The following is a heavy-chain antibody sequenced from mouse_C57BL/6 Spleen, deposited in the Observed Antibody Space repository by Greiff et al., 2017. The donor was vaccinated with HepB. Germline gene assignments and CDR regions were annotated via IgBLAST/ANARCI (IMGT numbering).Heavy chain of an antibody. J-gene: IGHJ4*01. Sequence: VQLQQSGAELAKPGASVKLSCKASGYTFTSYWMHWVNQRPGQGLEWIGYINPSSGYTKYNQKFKDKATLTADKSSSTAYMQLSSLTYEDSAVYYCARAPYYSNYEGDYYAMDYWGQGTSVTVSS. CDR1: GYTFTSYW. D-gene: IGHD2-5*01. CDR3: ARAPYYSNYEGDYYAMDY. CDR2: INPSSGYT. V-gene: IGHV1-7*01.